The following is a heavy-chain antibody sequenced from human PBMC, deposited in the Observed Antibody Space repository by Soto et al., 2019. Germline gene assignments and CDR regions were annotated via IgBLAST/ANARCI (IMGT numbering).Heavy chain of an antibody. CDR3: VRPYYSSSWFPFDR. CDR2: IDSGDGTT. D-gene: IGHD6-13*01. V-gene: IGHV3-11*01. J-gene: IGHJ4*02. Sequence: LRLSCTGSGFDFGDYYISWIRQAPGKGLEWVSYIDSGDGTTYYTDSVKGRFTISRDNAKKTVYLQMSSLRVEDTALYYCVRPYYSSSWFPFDRWGQGTLVTVSS. CDR1: GFDFGDYY.